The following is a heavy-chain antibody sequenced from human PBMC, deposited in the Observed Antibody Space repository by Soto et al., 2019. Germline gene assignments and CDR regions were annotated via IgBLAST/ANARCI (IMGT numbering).Heavy chain of an antibody. CDR3: ARVAYTDTWYIDY. D-gene: IGHD2-2*02. V-gene: IGHV3-74*01. J-gene: IGHJ4*02. Sequence: GGSLRLSCAASGFTFSRHWMHWVRQAPGKGLVWVSRISTEGTSTNNADSVKGRFVISRDNAKNTLYLQMSGLRADDTAVYFCARVAYTDTWYIDYWGQGTLVTVSS. CDR1: GFTFSRHW. CDR2: ISTEGTST.